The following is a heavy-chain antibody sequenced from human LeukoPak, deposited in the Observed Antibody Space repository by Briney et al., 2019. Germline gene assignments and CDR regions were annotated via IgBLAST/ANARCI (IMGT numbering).Heavy chain of an antibody. Sequence: GASVKVSCKASGYTFTSYDINWVRQATGQGLEWMGWINPDSGGTNYAQKFQGRVTMTRDTSIRTAYMELSRLRSDDTAVYYCARVLFYSSGNKSNRVDYWGQGTLVTVSS. J-gene: IGHJ4*02. D-gene: IGHD6-19*01. CDR2: INPDSGGT. CDR1: GYTFTSYD. CDR3: ARVLFYSSGNKSNRVDY. V-gene: IGHV1-2*02.